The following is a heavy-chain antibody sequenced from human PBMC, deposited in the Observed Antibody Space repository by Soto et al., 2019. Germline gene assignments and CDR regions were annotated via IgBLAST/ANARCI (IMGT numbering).Heavy chain of an antibody. J-gene: IGHJ4*02. CDR3: ARCITMVRGVRYFDY. Sequence: PSETLSLTCTVSGGSISSYYCSWIRQPPGKGLEWIGYIYYSGSTNYNPSLKSRVTISVDTSKNQFSLKLSSVTAADTAVYYCARCITMVRGVRYFDYWGQGTLVTVSS. CDR2: IYYSGST. V-gene: IGHV4-59*01. D-gene: IGHD3-10*01. CDR1: GGSISSYY.